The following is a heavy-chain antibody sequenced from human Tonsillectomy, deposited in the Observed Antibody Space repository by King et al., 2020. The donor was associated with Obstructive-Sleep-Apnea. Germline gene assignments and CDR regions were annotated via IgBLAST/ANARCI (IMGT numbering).Heavy chain of an antibody. V-gene: IGHV4-4*02. CDR3: GRWTVTTQIDN. D-gene: IGHD4-11*01. CDR2: IYHTGST. CDR1: GGSISSTNW. Sequence: VQLQESGPGLVKPSGTLSLTCAVSGGSISSTNWWTWVRQPPGKGLEWIGEIYHTGSTNYNSSLKSRVTISLDKAKNQFSLMLNSLTAADTAVYYCGRWTVTTQIDNWGRGTLVTVSS. J-gene: IGHJ4*02.